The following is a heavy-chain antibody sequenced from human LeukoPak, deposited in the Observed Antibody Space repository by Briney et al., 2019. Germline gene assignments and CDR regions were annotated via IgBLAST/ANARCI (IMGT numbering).Heavy chain of an antibody. CDR2: INHSGST. V-gene: IGHV4-39*07. CDR1: GGSISSNNYY. J-gene: IGHJ4*02. Sequence: SETLSLTCTVSGGSISSNNYYWSWIRQPPGKGLEWIGEINHSGSTNYNPSLKSRVTISVDTSKNQFSLKLSSVTAADTAVYYCARASGWSFDYWGQGTLVTVSS. CDR3: ARASGWSFDY. D-gene: IGHD6-19*01.